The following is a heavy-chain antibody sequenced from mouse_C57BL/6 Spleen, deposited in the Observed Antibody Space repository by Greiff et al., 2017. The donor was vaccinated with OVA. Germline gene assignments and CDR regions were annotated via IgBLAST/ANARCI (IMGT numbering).Heavy chain of an antibody. CDR1: GFTFSSYA. D-gene: IGHD2-3*01. V-gene: IGHV5-4*01. J-gene: IGHJ3*01. CDR3: ARDLYDPFAY. CDR2: ISDGGSYT. Sequence: EVQLVESGGGLVKPGGSLKLSCAASGFTFSSYAMSWVRQTPEKRLEWVANISDGGSYTYYPDNVKGRFTISRDNAKNNLYLQISPLKSEDIAMYYCARDLYDPFAYWGQGTLVTVSA.